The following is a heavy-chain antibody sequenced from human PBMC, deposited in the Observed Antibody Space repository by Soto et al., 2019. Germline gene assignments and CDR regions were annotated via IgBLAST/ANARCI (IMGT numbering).Heavy chain of an antibody. CDR2: IYNDGTYS. D-gene: IGHD3-10*01. J-gene: IGHJ4*02. CDR3: TRGPRPISTGTGAY. V-gene: IGHV3-74*01. Sequence: PGGALRLSCGASGFIFNMYWIHWVRQSPGKGLVWISRIYNDGTYSDYADSVRGRFTISRDNVNDTLYLQMNNLRAEDSGLYYCTRGPRPISTGTGAYWGQGTQVTVSS. CDR1: GFIFNMYW.